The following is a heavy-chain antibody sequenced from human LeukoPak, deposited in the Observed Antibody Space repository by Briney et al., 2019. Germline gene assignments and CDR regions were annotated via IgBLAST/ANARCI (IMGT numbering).Heavy chain of an antibody. D-gene: IGHD2-2*01. V-gene: IGHV4-39*07. CDR1: GGSISSSTYY. CDR2: IYYSGST. CDR3: ARVVPAAMSQYYYYYYMDV. Sequence: PSETLSLTCTVSGGSISSSTYYWGWIRQPPGKGLEWIGSIYYSGSTYYNPSLKSRVTISVDTSKNQFSLKLSSVTAADTAVYYCARVVPAAMSQYYYYYYMDVWGRGTTVTVSS. J-gene: IGHJ6*03.